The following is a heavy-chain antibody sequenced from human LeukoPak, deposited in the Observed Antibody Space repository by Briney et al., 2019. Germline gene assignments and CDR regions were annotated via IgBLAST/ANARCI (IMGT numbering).Heavy chain of an antibody. CDR2: INSDGSST. J-gene: IGHJ4*02. Sequence: GGSLRLSCAASGFTFSSYWMHWVRQAPGKGLVWVSRINSDGSSTSYADSVKGRFTIYRDNSRNTLYLQTNSLRVEDTAVYYCARGPVVDGWGFFDYWGQGSLVTVSS. V-gene: IGHV3-74*01. CDR1: GFTFSSYW. D-gene: IGHD3-16*01. CDR3: ARGPVVDGWGFFDY.